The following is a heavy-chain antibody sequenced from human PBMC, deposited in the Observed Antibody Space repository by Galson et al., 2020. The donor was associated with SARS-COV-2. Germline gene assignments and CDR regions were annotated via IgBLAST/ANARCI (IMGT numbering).Heavy chain of an antibody. D-gene: IGHD3-22*01. J-gene: IGHJ6*02. CDR1: GFIFSTYR. CDR2: IQQDGSEK. V-gene: IGHV3-7*01. Sequence: GESLKISCAASGFIFSTYRMTWVRQAPGKGLEWVANIQQDGSEKYYVDSVKGRFTISRDNAKNSLYLQMNSLRAEDTAVYYCAREDFYDSGSYLFLARSYYYGMDVWGQGTTVTVSS. CDR3: AREDFYDSGSYLFLARSYYYGMDV.